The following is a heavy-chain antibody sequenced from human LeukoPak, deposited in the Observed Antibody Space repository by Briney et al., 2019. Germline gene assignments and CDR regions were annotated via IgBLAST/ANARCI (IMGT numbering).Heavy chain of an antibody. Sequence: SVKVSCKASGGTFSSYAISWVRQAPGQGLEWMGRIIPILGIANYAQKFQGRVTITADKSTSTAYMELSSLRSEDTAVSYCARGYCSGGSCYWPFDYWGQGTLVTVSS. CDR1: GGTFSSYA. CDR2: IIPILGIA. D-gene: IGHD2-15*01. CDR3: ARGYCSGGSCYWPFDY. J-gene: IGHJ4*02. V-gene: IGHV1-69*04.